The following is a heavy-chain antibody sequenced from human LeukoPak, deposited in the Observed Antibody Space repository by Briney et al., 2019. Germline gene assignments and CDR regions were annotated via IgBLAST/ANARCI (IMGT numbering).Heavy chain of an antibody. V-gene: IGHV3-7*02. D-gene: IGHD3-10*01. CDR1: GFTFSSYW. Sequence: GGSLRLSCAASGFTFSSYWMSWVRQAPGKGLEWVASIKQDGSEKYYVDSVKGRFTISRDNAKNSLYLQMNSLRAEDTAVYYCARQSSGNYYRYGMDVWGQGTTVTVSS. CDR3: ARQSSGNYYRYGMDV. CDR2: IKQDGSEK. J-gene: IGHJ6*02.